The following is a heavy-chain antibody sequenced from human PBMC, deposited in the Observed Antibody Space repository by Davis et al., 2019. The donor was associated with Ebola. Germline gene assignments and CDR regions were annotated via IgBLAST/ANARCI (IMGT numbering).Heavy chain of an antibody. CDR1: GFSFSTYW. CDR2: MNPNSGNT. J-gene: IGHJ4*02. Sequence: GESLKISCKGSGFSFSTYWIGWVRQATGQGLEWMGWMNPNSGNTGYAQKFQGRVTMTRNTSISTAYMELSSLRSDDTAVYYCARDGYCSGGSCYYFDYWGQGTLVTVSS. D-gene: IGHD2-15*01. V-gene: IGHV1-8*02. CDR3: ARDGYCSGGSCYYFDY.